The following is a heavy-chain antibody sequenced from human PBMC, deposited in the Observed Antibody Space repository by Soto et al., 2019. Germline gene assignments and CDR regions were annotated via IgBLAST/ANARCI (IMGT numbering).Heavy chain of an antibody. J-gene: IGHJ6*02. CDR3: ARARRDGYTGYALDV. Sequence: VHLVESGGGLVQPGGSLRLSCAASGFTFSNYWMTWVRRAPGTGLGWVANIRQDGSESSYVESVKGRFTVSRDNANKSLYLQMTSLRTDDTAVYYCARARRDGYTGYALDVWGQGTTVTVSS. CDR1: GFTFSNYW. D-gene: IGHD5-12*01. CDR2: IRQDGSES. V-gene: IGHV3-7*05.